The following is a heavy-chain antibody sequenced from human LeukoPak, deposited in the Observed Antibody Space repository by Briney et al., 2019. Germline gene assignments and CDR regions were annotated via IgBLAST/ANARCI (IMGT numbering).Heavy chain of an antibody. CDR1: GGSISSYY. CDR3: ARGLTELRADYNWYFDL. D-gene: IGHD1-7*01. Sequence: SETLSLTCTVSGGSISSYYWSWIRQPAGKGLEWIGRIYTSGSTNYNPSLKSRVTMSVDTSKNQFSLKLSSVTAADTAVYYCARGLTELRADYNWYFDLWGRGTLVTVSS. CDR2: IYTSGST. V-gene: IGHV4-4*07. J-gene: IGHJ2*01.